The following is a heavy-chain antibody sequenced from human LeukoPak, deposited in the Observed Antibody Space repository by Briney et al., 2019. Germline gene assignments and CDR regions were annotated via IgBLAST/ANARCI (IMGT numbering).Heavy chain of an antibody. D-gene: IGHD1-7*01. V-gene: IGHV1-2*02. CDR1: GYTFIGYY. CDR2: INPNSGGT. J-gene: IGHJ6*03. Sequence: ASVKVSCKASGYTFIGYYMHWVRQASGQGLEWMGWINPNSGGTNYAQKFQGRVTMTRDTSIRTVYMELSRLRSDDTAVYYCARVPGTSYYYYYMDVWGKGTTVTVSS. CDR3: ARVPGTSYYYYYMDV.